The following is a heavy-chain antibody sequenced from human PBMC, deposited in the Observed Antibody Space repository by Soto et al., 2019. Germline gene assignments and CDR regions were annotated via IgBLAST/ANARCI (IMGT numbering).Heavy chain of an antibody. CDR2: IKQDGNVK. Sequence: DVQLVESGGALVQPGESLRLSCAASGFTFSDYLMTWVGQAPGKGLEWVVTIKQDGNVKYYVDSVKGRFTISRDNAKNSLYLQMNGLRAEDTAVYYCAIGHWLGNWGHGTLVTVSS. CDR3: AIGHWLGN. CDR1: GFTFSDYL. V-gene: IGHV3-7*01. J-gene: IGHJ4*01. D-gene: IGHD6-19*01.